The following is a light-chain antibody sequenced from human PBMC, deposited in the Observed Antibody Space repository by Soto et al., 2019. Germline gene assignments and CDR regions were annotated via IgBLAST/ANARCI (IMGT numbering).Light chain of an antibody. Sequence: EIVLTQSPGTLSLSPGVRAPLSCRASQSVSSSYLAWYQQKPGQANRLLIYGASSRATGIPDRFSGSGSGTDFTLTISRLEPEDFAVYYCQQYGSSRWTFGKGTKVDIK. J-gene: IGKJ1*01. CDR2: GAS. V-gene: IGKV3-20*01. CDR3: QQYGSSRWT. CDR1: QSVSSSY.